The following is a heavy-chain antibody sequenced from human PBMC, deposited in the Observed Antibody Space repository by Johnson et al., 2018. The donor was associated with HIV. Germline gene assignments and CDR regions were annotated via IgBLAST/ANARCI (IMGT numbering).Heavy chain of an antibody. CDR3: AKDSRPIYYDSSGSMGGI. CDR1: GFTFSTYG. V-gene: IGHV3-NL1*01. Sequence: VQLVESGGGVVQPGRSLRLSCAASGFTFSTYGMHWVRQAPGKGLEWVSTIYSGGNTYYADSVKGRFSISGDHAKNTLYLQMNSLRAEDTAVYYCAKDSRPIYYDSSGSMGGIWGQGTMVTVSS. J-gene: IGHJ3*02. D-gene: IGHD3-22*01. CDR2: IYSGGNT.